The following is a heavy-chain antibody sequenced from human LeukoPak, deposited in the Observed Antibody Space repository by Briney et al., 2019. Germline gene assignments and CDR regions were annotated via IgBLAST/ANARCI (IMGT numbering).Heavy chain of an antibody. J-gene: IGHJ3*02. CDR2: ISSSGSTI. Sequence: GGSLRLSCAASGFTFGDYYMSWIRQAPGKGLEWVSYISSSGSTIYYADSVKGRFTISRDNAKNSLYLQMNSLRVEDTAVYYCARVFRPSLTVFIIRGAFDIWGQGTMVTVSS. D-gene: IGHD3-3*01. V-gene: IGHV3-11*04. CDR1: GFTFGDYY. CDR3: ARVFRPSLTVFIIRGAFDI.